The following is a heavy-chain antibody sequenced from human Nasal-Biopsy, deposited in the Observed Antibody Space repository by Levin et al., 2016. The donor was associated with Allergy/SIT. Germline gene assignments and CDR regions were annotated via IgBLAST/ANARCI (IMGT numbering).Heavy chain of an antibody. CDR2: IHYSGGT. CDR1: SGSISSYS. D-gene: IGHD3-22*01. CDR3: ARTFYYDTSGYPAFDI. Sequence: SETLSLTCTVSSGSISSYSWSWIRQPPGKGLEWIGFIHYSGGTNYNPSLKSRVTISVDTSKYQFSLKLSSVTAADTAVYYCARTFYYDTSGYPAFDIWGQGTMVTVSS. J-gene: IGHJ3*02. V-gene: IGHV4-59*08.